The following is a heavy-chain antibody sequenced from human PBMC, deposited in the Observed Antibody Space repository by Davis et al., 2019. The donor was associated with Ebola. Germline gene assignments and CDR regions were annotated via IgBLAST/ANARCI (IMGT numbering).Heavy chain of an antibody. CDR1: GFTFGDCA. D-gene: IGHD2-2*01. J-gene: IGHJ5*02. Sequence: SLKISCAASGFTFGDCAMHWVRQAPGKGLEWVSSISWNSGRIDYADSVKGRFTISRDNAKNTVYLQMNSLRAEDTAMYYCARDLPNNWFDPWGQGTLVTVSS. V-gene: IGHV3-9*01. CDR2: ISWNSGRI. CDR3: ARDLPNNWFDP.